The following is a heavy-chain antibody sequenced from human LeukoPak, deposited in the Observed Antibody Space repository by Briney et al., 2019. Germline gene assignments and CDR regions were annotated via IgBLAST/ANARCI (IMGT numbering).Heavy chain of an antibody. CDR3: ARARNDYDSNGFSLLEY. D-gene: IGHD3-22*01. Sequence: GTSLRLSCVVSGIXFSSHGMHWVRQAPGKGLEWVAVIWYDGSNIWYADSVKGRFTISRDNSKNTLYLQMDSLRAEDTALYYCARARNDYDSNGFSLLEYWGQGTLVTVSS. CDR2: IWYDGSNI. CDR1: GIXFSSHG. V-gene: IGHV3-33*01. J-gene: IGHJ4*02.